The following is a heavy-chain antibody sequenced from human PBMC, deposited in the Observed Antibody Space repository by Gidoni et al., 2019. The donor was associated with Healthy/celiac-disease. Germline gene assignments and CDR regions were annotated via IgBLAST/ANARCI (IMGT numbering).Heavy chain of an antibody. CDR1: GFTFGDYA. Sequence: EVQLVESGGGLVQPGRSLRPPCGASGFTFGDYAMHWVRHAPGKGLGWVSGISWKSGSIGYADAVKGRFTISRDNAKNSLYLQMNSLRAEDTALYYCAKDMSPLVRGVPFDYWGQGTLVTVSS. D-gene: IGHD3-10*01. J-gene: IGHJ4*02. V-gene: IGHV3-9*01. CDR2: ISWKSGSI. CDR3: AKDMSPLVRGVPFDY.